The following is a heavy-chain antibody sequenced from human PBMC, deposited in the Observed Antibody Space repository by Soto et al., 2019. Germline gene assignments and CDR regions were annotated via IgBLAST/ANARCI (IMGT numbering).Heavy chain of an antibody. D-gene: IGHD6-19*01. J-gene: IGHJ4*02. CDR3: AKGRYRIGWYDPYFDY. CDR2: TSGGAGST. V-gene: IGHV3-23*01. CDR1: GFTFNSSA. Sequence: EVQLLEAGGGLVQPGGSLRLSCAASGFTFNSSAMSWVRQAPGKGLEWVSTTSGGAGSTYYADSVMGRFTISRDNSKNTLYLQMNSLRADDTAVYYCAKGRYRIGWYDPYFDYWGQGTLVTVSS.